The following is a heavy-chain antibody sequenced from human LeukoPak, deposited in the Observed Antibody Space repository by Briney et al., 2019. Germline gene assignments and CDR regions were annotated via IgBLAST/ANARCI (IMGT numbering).Heavy chain of an antibody. CDR3: ARESVGSQYYYYGMDV. CDR1: GFTFSSYE. V-gene: IGHV3-48*03. J-gene: IGHJ6*02. D-gene: IGHD1-26*01. Sequence: GGSLRLSCAASGFTFSSYEMNWVRQAPGKGLEWVSYISSSGSTIYYADSVKGRFTISRDNAKNSLYLQMNSLRAEDAAVYYRARESVGSQYYYYGMDVWGQGTTVTVSS. CDR2: ISSSGSTI.